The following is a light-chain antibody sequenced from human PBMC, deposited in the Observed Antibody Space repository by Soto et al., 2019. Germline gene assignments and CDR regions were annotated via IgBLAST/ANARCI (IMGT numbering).Light chain of an antibody. CDR3: QQRSNWPPV. CDR2: DAS. V-gene: IGKV3-11*01. J-gene: IGKJ4*01. CDR1: QSVSSS. Sequence: EIVLTQSPGTLSLSPGERATLSCRASQSVSSSLAWYQQKPGQAPRLLIYDASNRATGIPARFSGSGSGTDFTLTISSLEPEDFAVYYCQQRSNWPPVFGGGTKV.